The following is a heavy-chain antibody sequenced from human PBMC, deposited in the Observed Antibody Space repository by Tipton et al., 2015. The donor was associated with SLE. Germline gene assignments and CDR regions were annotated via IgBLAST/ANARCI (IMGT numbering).Heavy chain of an antibody. J-gene: IGHJ4*02. CDR1: GFTFSSYG. V-gene: IGHV3-30*02. CDR2: IRYDGSNK. CDR3: AGPYGSGSYGTY. Sequence: SLRLSCAASGFTFSSYGMHWVRQAPGKGLEWVAFIRYDGSNKYHADSVKGRFTISRDTSKNTLYLQMNSLRAEDTAVYYCAGPYGSGSYGTYWGQGTLVTVSS. D-gene: IGHD3-10*01.